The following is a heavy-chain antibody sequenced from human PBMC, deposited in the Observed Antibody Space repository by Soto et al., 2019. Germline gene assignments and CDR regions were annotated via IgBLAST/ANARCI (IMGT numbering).Heavy chain of an antibody. CDR1: GFTFTSSA. CDR2: IVVGSGNT. Sequence: GASVKVSCKASGFTFTSSAVQWVRQARGQRLEWIGWIVVGSGNTNYAQKFQERVTITRDMSTSTAYMELGSLRSEDTAVYYCATRYSRSSGAFDIWGQGTMVTVS. CDR3: ATRYSRSSGAFDI. V-gene: IGHV1-58*01. D-gene: IGHD6-6*01. J-gene: IGHJ3*02.